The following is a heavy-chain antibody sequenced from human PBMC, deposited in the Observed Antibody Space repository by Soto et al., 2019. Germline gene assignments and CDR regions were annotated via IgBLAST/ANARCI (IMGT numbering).Heavy chain of an antibody. CDR2: IKQDGSEK. Sequence: EVQLVESGGGLVQPGGSLRLSCAASGFTFSSYWMSWVRQAPGKGLEWVANIKQDGSEKYCVDSVKGRFTISRDNAKNSLYLQMNSLRAEDTAVYYCASLAVVTMIVVPKGQWGQGTLVTVSS. J-gene: IGHJ4*02. D-gene: IGHD3-22*01. CDR1: GFTFSSYW. CDR3: ASLAVVTMIVVPKGQ. V-gene: IGHV3-7*03.